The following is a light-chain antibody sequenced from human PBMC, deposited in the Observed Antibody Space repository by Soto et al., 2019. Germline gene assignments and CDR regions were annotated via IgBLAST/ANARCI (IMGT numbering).Light chain of an antibody. CDR1: QGISSY. Sequence: AIRMTQSPSSFSASTGDRVTITCRASQGISSYLAWYQQKPGKAPKLLIYAASTLQSGVPSRFSGIGSGTDFTLTFSCLQSEDFATYYCQQYYSYPWTFGQGTKVEIK. CDR3: QQYYSYPWT. J-gene: IGKJ1*01. V-gene: IGKV1-8*01. CDR2: AAS.